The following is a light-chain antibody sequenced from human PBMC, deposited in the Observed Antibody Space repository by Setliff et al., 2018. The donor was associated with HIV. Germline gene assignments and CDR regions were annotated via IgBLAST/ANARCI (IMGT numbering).Light chain of an antibody. V-gene: IGLV2-23*02. J-gene: IGLJ1*01. Sequence: QSVLTQPASVSGSPGQSITISCTGTSSDVGSYNLVSWYQQNPDKAPQLMIFEVTERPSGVSNRFSGSKSGNTSSLTISGLQAEDEADYYCCSYAGSRTYVFGTGTKVTVL. CDR3: CSYAGSRTYV. CDR2: EVT. CDR1: SSDVGSYNL.